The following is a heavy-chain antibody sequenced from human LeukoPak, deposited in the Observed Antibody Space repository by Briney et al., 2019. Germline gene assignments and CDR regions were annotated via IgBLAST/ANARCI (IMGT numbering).Heavy chain of an antibody. CDR2: ISGSGGST. Sequence: GGTLRLSCAASGFTFSSYGMSWVRQAPGKGLEWVSAISGSGGSTYYADSVKGRFTISRDNSKNTLYLQMNSLRAEDTAVYYCAANYYYYYMDVWGKGTTVTISS. CDR3: AANYYYYYMDV. J-gene: IGHJ6*03. V-gene: IGHV3-23*01. CDR1: GFTFSSYG.